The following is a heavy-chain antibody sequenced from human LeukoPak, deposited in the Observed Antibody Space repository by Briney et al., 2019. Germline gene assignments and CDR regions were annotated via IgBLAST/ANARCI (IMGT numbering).Heavy chain of an antibody. CDR2: IWYDGSEK. Sequence: GGSLRLSCAASVFTFSSFGMHWVRQVPGKGLEWVAVIWYDGSEKFYADSVKGRFTISRDNSKNTLYLQMNSLRAEDTAVYYCARGGDAFDIWGQGTMVTVSS. CDR1: VFTFSSFG. CDR3: ARGGDAFDI. V-gene: IGHV3-33*01. J-gene: IGHJ3*02.